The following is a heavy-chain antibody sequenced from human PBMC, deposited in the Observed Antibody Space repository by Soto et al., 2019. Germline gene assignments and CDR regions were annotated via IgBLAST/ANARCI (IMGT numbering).Heavy chain of an antibody. Sequence: LRLSCAASGFTFSGSAMHWVGQASGKGLEWVGRIRGKSNSYATAYAASVKGRFTISRDDSKNTAYLQMDSLKTEDTAIYYCTGEDDYGDYHYYYGLDVWGQGTTVTVSS. CDR2: IRGKSNSYAT. CDR1: GFTFSGSA. V-gene: IGHV3-73*01. D-gene: IGHD4-17*01. CDR3: TGEDDYGDYHYYYGLDV. J-gene: IGHJ6*02.